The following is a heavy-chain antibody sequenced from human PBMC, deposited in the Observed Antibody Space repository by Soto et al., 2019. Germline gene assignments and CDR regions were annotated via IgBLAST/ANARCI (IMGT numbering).Heavy chain of an antibody. CDR3: ARVGSYGPYGMDV. CDR2: IYYSGST. CDR1: GGSISSGGYY. D-gene: IGHD5-18*01. J-gene: IGHJ6*02. V-gene: IGHV4-31*03. Sequence: SETLSLTCTVSGGSISSGGYYWSWIRQHPGKGLEWIGYIYYSGSTYYNPSLKSRVTISVDTSKNQFSLKLSSVTAADTAVYYCARVGSYGPYGMDVWGQGTTVTVS.